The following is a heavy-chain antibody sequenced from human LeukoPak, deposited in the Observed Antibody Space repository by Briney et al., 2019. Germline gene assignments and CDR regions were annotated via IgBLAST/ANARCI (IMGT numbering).Heavy chain of an antibody. D-gene: IGHD4-17*01. CDR1: GGTFSSYA. J-gene: IGHJ5*02. CDR3: ARDTQDYGDYAPWFDP. V-gene: IGHV1-69*01. Sequence: SVKVSCKASGGTFSSYAISWVRQAPGQGLEWMGGIIPIFGTANYAQKFQGRVTITADESTSTAYMELSSLRSEDTAVYYCARDTQDYGDYAPWFDPWGQGTLVTVSS. CDR2: IIPIFGTA.